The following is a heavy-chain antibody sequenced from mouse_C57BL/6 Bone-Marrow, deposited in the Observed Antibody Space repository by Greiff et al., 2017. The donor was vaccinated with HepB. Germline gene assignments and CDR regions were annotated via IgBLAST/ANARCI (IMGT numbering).Heavy chain of an antibody. D-gene: IGHD3-2*02. CDR3: ARHEAVDSSGLAWFAY. CDR1: GYTFTEYT. CDR2: FYPGSGSI. Sequence: VKLQQSGAELVKPGASVKLSCKASGYTFTEYTIHWVKQRSGQGLEWIGWFYPGSGSIKYNEKFKDKATLTADKSSSTVYMELSRLTSEDSAVYFCARHEAVDSSGLAWFAYWGQGTLVTVSA. V-gene: IGHV1-62-2*01. J-gene: IGHJ3*01.